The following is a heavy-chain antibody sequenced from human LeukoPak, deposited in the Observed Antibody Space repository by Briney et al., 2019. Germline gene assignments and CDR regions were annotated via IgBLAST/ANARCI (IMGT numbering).Heavy chain of an antibody. V-gene: IGHV3-7*01. D-gene: IGHD2-21*01. Sequence: PGGSLRLSCAASGFTFSNYWMSWVRQAPGKGLEWVANMSQDGSDTCYVDSVKGRFTISRDNAKNSLYLQMNSLRADDTAVYYCVRDLTCCGGDCFWGQGTLVTVSS. CDR3: VRDLTCCGGDCF. J-gene: IGHJ4*02. CDR1: GFTFSNYW. CDR2: MSQDGSDT.